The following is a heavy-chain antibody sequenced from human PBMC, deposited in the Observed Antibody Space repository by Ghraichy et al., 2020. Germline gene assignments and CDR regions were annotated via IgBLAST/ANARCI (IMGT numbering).Heavy chain of an antibody. CDR3: ARYQNDDYRSHSNGLDV. V-gene: IGHV4-34*01. D-gene: IGHD4-11*01. J-gene: IGHJ6*02. CDR1: GGSFSGYS. CDR2: VHHSGST. Sequence: SETLSLTCAVYGGSFSGYSWTWIRQPPKKGLEWIGEVHHSGSTNYNPSLKNRVTISVDTSKSQFSLRLSSVTAADSAVYFFARYQNDDYRSHSNGLDVWGQGTTVTVSS.